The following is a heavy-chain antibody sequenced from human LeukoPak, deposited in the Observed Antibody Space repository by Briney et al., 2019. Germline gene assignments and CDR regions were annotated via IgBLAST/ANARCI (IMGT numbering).Heavy chain of an antibody. CDR2: INHSGST. CDR3: ARDRVYYYGSGSYAWFDP. V-gene: IGHV4-34*01. J-gene: IGHJ5*02. CDR1: GGSFSGYY. D-gene: IGHD3-10*01. Sequence: SETLSLTCAVYGGSFSGYYWSWIRQSPGKGLEWIGEINHSGSTNYNPSLKSRVTISVDTSKNQFSLNLSSVTAADTAVYYCARDRVYYYGSGSYAWFDPWGQGTLVTVSS.